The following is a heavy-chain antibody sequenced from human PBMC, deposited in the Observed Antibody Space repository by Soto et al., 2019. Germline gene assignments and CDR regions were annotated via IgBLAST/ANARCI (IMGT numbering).Heavy chain of an antibody. J-gene: IGHJ4*02. Sequence: ASVKVSCKASGYTFTSYGISWVRQAPGQGLEWMGWISAYNGNTNYAQKLQGRVTMTTDTSTSTAYMELRSLRSDDTAVYYCARDEFCSSTRCYSYFDYWGQGTPVTVSS. D-gene: IGHD2-2*01. CDR3: ARDEFCSSTRCYSYFDY. V-gene: IGHV1-18*01. CDR2: ISAYNGNT. CDR1: GYTFTSYG.